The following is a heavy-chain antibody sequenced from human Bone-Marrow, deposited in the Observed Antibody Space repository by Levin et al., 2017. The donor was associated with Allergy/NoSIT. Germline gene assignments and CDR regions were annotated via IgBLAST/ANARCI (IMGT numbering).Heavy chain of an antibody. Sequence: TGGSLRLSCTASGLTSSNYVMGWVRQAPGKGLEYVSAITGSGDSRFYADSVKGRFTISKDNSKNTLFLQMNSLRAEDTALYYCARDMYYYDSSGYFSRAAFDMWGQGTMVTVSS. J-gene: IGHJ3*02. D-gene: IGHD3-22*01. CDR1: GLTSSNYV. V-gene: IGHV3-23*01. CDR3: ARDMYYYDSSGYFSRAAFDM. CDR2: ITGSGDSR.